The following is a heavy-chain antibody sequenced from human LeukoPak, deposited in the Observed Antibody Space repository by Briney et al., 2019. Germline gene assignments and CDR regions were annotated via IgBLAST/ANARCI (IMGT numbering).Heavy chain of an antibody. CDR3: ARSPTYYYGMDV. J-gene: IGHJ6*02. CDR2: IWYDGSNK. CDR1: GFTFSSYA. V-gene: IGHV3-33*08. Sequence: GGSLRLSCAASGFTFSSYAMHWVRQAPGKGLEWVAVIWYDGSNKYYADSVKGRFTISRDNSKNTLYLQMNSLRAEDTAVYYCARSPTYYYGMDVWGQGTTVTVSS.